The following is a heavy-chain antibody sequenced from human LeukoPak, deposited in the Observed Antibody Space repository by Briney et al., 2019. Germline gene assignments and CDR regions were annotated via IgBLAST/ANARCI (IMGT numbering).Heavy chain of an antibody. J-gene: IGHJ4*02. V-gene: IGHV3-7*04. CDR1: GFTFSGYW. Sequence: PGGSLRLSCAASGFTFSGYWMHWVRQAPGKGLEWVANIKQDGSEKYYVDSVKGRFTISRDNAKNSLYLQMNSLRAEDTAVYYCARDRSGSYYDYWGQGTLVTVSS. CDR3: ARDRSGSYYDY. CDR2: IKQDGSEK. D-gene: IGHD3-10*01.